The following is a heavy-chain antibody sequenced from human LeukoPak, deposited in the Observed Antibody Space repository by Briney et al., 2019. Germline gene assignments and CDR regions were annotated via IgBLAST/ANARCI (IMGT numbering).Heavy chain of an antibody. CDR2: IRSRSYSYAT. Sequence: GGSLRLSCAASGFTFSGSAMHWVRQASGKGLEWVGRIRSRSYSYATTYAESVKGRFTISRDDSKNTAFLQMDSLITEDTAAYYCTTRQYSSNPYYFDFWGQGALVTVSS. CDR1: GFTFSGSA. V-gene: IGHV3-73*01. J-gene: IGHJ4*02. D-gene: IGHD6-13*01. CDR3: TTRQYSSNPYYFDF.